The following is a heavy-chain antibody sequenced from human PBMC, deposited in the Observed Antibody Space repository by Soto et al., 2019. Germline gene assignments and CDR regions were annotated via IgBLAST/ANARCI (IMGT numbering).Heavy chain of an antibody. V-gene: IGHV1-46*01. CDR1: GYTFTSYY. J-gene: IGHJ5*02. Sequence: GASVKVSCKASGYTFTSYYMHWVRQAPGQGLEWMGIINPSGGSTSYAQKFQGRVTMTRDTSTSTVYMELSSLRSEDTAVYYCARDRGYSSGWYDEARFWFDPWGQGTLVTVSS. CDR2: INPSGGST. D-gene: IGHD6-19*01. CDR3: ARDRGYSSGWYDEARFWFDP.